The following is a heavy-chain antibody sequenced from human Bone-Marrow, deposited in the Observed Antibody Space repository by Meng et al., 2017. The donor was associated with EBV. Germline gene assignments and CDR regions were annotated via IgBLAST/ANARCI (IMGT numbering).Heavy chain of an antibody. CDR1: GGCINSSNV. CDR3: ARGGDIVATRFDY. D-gene: IGHD5-12*01. V-gene: IGHV4-4*02. J-gene: IGHJ4*02. CDR2: IYHSGST. Sequence: QLQLHDLGPGRVELWGTRSPPCAVSGGCINSSNVWSWVRQPPGKGLEWIGEIYHSGSTNYNPSLKSRVTISVDKSKNQFSLKLSSVTAADTAVYYCARGGDIVATRFDYWGQGTLVTVSS.